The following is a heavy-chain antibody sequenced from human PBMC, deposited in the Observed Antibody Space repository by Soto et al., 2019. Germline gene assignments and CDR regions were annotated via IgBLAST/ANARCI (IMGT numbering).Heavy chain of an antibody. CDR3: ARQRYDAYDY. Sequence: SETLSLTCTVSGGSISSYYWSWIRQPPGKGLEWIGYIYYSGSTNYNPSLKSRVTISVDTSKNQFSLKLSSVTTADTAVYYCARQRYDAYDYWGQGTLVTVS. J-gene: IGHJ4*02. V-gene: IGHV4-59*08. D-gene: IGHD5-12*01. CDR2: IYYSGST. CDR1: GGSISSYY.